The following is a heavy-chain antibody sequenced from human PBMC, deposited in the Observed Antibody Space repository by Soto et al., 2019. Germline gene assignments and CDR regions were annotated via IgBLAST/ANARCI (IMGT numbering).Heavy chain of an antibody. J-gene: IGHJ4*02. CDR1: GYTFTSYD. V-gene: IGHV1-8*01. CDR3: ASGVSAGVDY. Sequence: QVQLVQSGAEVKKPGASVKVSCKASGYTFTSYDINWVRQATGQGPEWMGWMTPNNGNTGYAQKFQDRVTMTRDTAINTAYMELSSLTSEDSAVYYCASGVSAGVDYWGQGTLVTVSS. CDR2: MTPNNGNT. D-gene: IGHD2-15*01.